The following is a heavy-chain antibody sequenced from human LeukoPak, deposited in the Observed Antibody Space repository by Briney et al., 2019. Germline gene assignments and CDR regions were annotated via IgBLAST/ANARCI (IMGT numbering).Heavy chain of an antibody. CDR1: GFTFSSYG. Sequence: GGSLRLSWAASGFTFSSYGMHWVRQAPGKGLEWVAFIRFDGSNKDYADSVKGRFTISRDNSKNTLYLQMNSLRAEDTAVYYCAKDRVVGDTISGENDYWGQGTLVTVSS. J-gene: IGHJ4*02. CDR2: IRFDGSNK. D-gene: IGHD1-26*01. CDR3: AKDRVVGDTISGENDY. V-gene: IGHV3-30*02.